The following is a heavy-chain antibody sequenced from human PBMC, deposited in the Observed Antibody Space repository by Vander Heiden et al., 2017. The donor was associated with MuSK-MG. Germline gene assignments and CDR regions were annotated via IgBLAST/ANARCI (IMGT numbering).Heavy chain of an antibody. CDR3: ARVGCSGGSCYHDAFDI. CDR1: GFTFSSYW. J-gene: IGHJ3*02. V-gene: IGHV3-74*01. D-gene: IGHD2-15*01. Sequence: EVQLVESGGGLVQPGGSLRLSCAASGFTFSSYWMHWVRQAPGKGLVGVSRINSDGSSTSYADSVKGRFTISRDNAKNTLYLQRNSLRAEDTAVYYCARVGCSGGSCYHDAFDIWCQGTMGTDSS. CDR2: INSDGSST.